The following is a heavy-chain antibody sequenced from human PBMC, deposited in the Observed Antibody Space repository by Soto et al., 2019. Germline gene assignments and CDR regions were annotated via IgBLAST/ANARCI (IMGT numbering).Heavy chain of an antibody. D-gene: IGHD3-22*01. J-gene: IGHJ3*02. V-gene: IGHV3-7*05. CDR2: IKQDGSEK. Sequence: PGGSLRLSCAASGFTFSSYWMSWVRQAPGKGLEWVANIKQDGSEKYYVDSVKGRFTISRDNAKNSLYLQMDSLRAEDTAVYYCARIRRITMIVVVITTRHDAFDIWGQGTMVTVSS. CDR1: GFTFSSYW. CDR3: ARIRRITMIVVVITTRHDAFDI.